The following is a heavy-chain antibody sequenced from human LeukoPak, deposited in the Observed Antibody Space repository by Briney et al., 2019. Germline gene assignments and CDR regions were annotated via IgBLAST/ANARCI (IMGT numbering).Heavy chain of an antibody. CDR1: GGSISSYY. J-gene: IGHJ3*02. D-gene: IGHD1-26*01. CDR2: IYTSGGT. Sequence: SETLSLTCTVSGGSISSYYWSWIRQPAGKGLEWIGRIYTSGGTNYNPSLKSRVTMSVDTSKNQFSLKLSSVTAADTAVYYCARDGSGSYYDRSAFDIWGQGAMVTVSS. CDR3: ARDGSGSYYDRSAFDI. V-gene: IGHV4-4*07.